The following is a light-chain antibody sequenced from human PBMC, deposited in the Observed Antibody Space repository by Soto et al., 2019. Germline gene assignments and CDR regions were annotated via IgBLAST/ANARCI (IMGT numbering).Light chain of an antibody. J-gene: IGLJ3*02. Sequence: QSALTQPVSVSGSPGQSITISCTGTSSDIGSYNLVSWYQQHPGKAPKLLIYEVTKRPSGVSNRFSASKSGNTASLTISDLQAEDEADYHCCSFAGSGALVFGGGTKLTVL. CDR1: SSDIGSYNL. V-gene: IGLV2-23*02. CDR3: CSFAGSGALV. CDR2: EVT.